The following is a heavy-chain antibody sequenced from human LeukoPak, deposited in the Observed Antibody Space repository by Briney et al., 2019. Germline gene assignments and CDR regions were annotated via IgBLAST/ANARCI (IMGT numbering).Heavy chain of an antibody. Sequence: GGSLRLSCAASGFTFSSYWMSWVRQAPGKGLEWVANIKQDGSEKYYVDSVKGRFTISRDNAKNSLYLQMNSLRAEDTAVYYCARDLFTLYYGMDVWGQGTTVTVSS. J-gene: IGHJ6*02. D-gene: IGHD2-15*01. CDR2: IKQDGSEK. CDR3: ARDLFTLYYGMDV. V-gene: IGHV3-7*01. CDR1: GFTFSSYW.